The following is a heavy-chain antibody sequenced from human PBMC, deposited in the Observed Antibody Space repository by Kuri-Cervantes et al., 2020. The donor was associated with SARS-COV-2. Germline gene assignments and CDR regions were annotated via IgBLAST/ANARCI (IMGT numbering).Heavy chain of an antibody. D-gene: IGHD3-22*01. Sequence: SQTLSLTCAVYGGSFSGYYWSWIRQPPGKGLEWIGEINHSGSTNYNPSLKSRVTISVGTSKNQFSLKLSSVTAADTAVYYCAGGYYYDSSGPVLRYYFDYWGQGTLVTVSS. CDR2: INHSGST. CDR1: GGSFSGYY. CDR3: AGGYYYDSSGPVLRYYFDY. V-gene: IGHV4-34*01. J-gene: IGHJ4*02.